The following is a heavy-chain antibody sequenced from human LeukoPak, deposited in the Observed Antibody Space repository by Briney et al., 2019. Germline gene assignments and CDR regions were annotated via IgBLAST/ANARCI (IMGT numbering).Heavy chain of an antibody. CDR3: ARESGGSYYRYFDY. J-gene: IGHJ4*02. CDR2: IYYGGST. Sequence: SETLSLTCTVSGGSISGSSYYWGWIRQPPGKGLEWIGSIYYGGSTYYNPSLKSRVTISVDTSKNQFSLKLNSVTAADTAVYYCARESGGSYYRYFDYWGQGTLVTVSS. D-gene: IGHD1-26*01. CDR1: GGSISGSSYY. V-gene: IGHV4-39*02.